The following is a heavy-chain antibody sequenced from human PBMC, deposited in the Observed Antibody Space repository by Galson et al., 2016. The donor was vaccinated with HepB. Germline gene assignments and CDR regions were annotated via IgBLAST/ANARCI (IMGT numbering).Heavy chain of an antibody. Sequence: SLRLSCAASGFTFSTYAMSWVRQAPGKGLEWVSLIGGSGSSTFYADSVKGRFTISRDNAKDSLYLQMNSLRAADTALYYCAKDMTTMVRGVMHYWGQGTPVTVSS. CDR3: AKDMTTMVRGVMHY. J-gene: IGHJ4*02. CDR1: GFTFSTYA. CDR2: IGGSGSST. V-gene: IGHV3-23*01. D-gene: IGHD3-10*01.